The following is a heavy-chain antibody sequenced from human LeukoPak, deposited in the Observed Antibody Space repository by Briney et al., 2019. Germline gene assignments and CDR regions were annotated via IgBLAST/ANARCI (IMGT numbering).Heavy chain of an antibody. CDR2: IYYSGST. V-gene: IGHV4-59*01. D-gene: IGHD3-22*01. J-gene: IGHJ4*02. CDR3: ARHRYYDSSGPFDY. Sequence: TSETLSLTCTVSGGSISSYYWSWIRQPPGKGLEWIGYIYYSGSTNYNPSLKSRVTISVDTSKNQFSLKLSSVTAADTAVYYCARHRYYDSSGPFDYWGQGILVTVSS. CDR1: GGSISSYY.